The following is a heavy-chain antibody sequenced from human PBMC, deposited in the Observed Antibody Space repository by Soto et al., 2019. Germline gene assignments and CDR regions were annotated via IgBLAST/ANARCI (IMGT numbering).Heavy chain of an antibody. V-gene: IGHV4-61*01. CDR1: GGSVSSGSYY. Sequence: SETLSLTCTVSGGSVSSGSYYWSWIRQPPGKGLEWIGYIYYSGSTNYNPSLKSRVTISVDTSKNQFSLKLSSVTAADTAVYYCARAMTTVTTIDYWGQGTLVTVSS. CDR2: IYYSGST. D-gene: IGHD4-17*01. J-gene: IGHJ4*02. CDR3: ARAMTTVTTIDY.